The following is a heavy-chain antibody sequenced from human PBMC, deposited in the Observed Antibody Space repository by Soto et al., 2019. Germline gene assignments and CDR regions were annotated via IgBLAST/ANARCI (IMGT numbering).Heavy chain of an antibody. CDR1: GGSISRDNYF. Sequence: TLSLTCTVSGGSISRDNYFWSWIRQHPGKGLEWIGYIDYIGRAYYNPSLKSRVTKSVDTSKNQFSLRLSSVTVADTATYYGAREAKSAAASDAFDIWGQGTVVTVSS. CDR3: AREAKSAAASDAFDI. V-gene: IGHV4-31*03. D-gene: IGHD2-15*01. J-gene: IGHJ3*02. CDR2: IDYIGRA.